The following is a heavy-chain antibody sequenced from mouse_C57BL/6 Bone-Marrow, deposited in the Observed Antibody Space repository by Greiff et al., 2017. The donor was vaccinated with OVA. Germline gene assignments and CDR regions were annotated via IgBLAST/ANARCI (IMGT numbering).Heavy chain of an antibody. CDR1: EYEFPSHD. J-gene: IGHJ4*01. Sequence: EVMLVESGGGLVQPGESLKLSCESNEYEFPSHDMPWVRKTPEKRLELVAAINSDGGSTYYPDTMERRFIISRDNTKKTLYLQMSSLRSEDTALYYCGRRQTESYALDYWGQGTSVTVSS. CDR3: GRRQTESYALDY. V-gene: IGHV5-2*01. CDR2: INSDGGST. D-gene: IGHD4-1*01.